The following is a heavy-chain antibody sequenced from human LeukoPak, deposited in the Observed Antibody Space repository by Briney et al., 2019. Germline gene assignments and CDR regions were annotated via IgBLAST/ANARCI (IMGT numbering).Heavy chain of an antibody. V-gene: IGHV3-30*02. CDR3: VPYCSSTSCYTGP. Sequence: PGGSLRLSCAASGFTFSSYGMHWVRQAPGKGLEWVAFIRYDGGNKYYADSVKGRFTISRDNSKNTLYLQMNSLRAEDTAVYYCVPYCSSTSCYTGPRGQGTLVTVSS. CDR1: GFTFSSYG. CDR2: IRYDGGNK. J-gene: IGHJ5*02. D-gene: IGHD2-2*02.